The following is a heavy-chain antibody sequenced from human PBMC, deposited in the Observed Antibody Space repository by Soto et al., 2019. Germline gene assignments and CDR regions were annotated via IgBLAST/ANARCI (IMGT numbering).Heavy chain of an antibody. V-gene: IGHV3-30-3*01. D-gene: IGHD6-13*01. J-gene: IGHJ4*02. CDR2: ISYDGSNK. CDR1: GFTFSSYA. CDR3: ARSSSSWDNYFDY. Sequence: VESGGGVVQPGRSLRLSCAASGFTFSSYAMHWVRQAPGKGLEWVAVISYDGSNKYYADSVKGRFTISRDNSKNTLYLQMNSLRAEDTAVYYCARSSSSWDNYFDYWGQGTLVTVSS.